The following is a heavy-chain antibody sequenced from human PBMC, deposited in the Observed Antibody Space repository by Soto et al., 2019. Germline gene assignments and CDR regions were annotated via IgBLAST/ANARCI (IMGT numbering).Heavy chain of an antibody. V-gene: IGHV3-11*01. J-gene: IGHJ4*02. CDR2: ISSSASTV. Sequence: PGGSLRLSCAASGFTFSDFYMSWIRQAPGKGLEWVTYISSSASTVLYADSVKGRFTISRDNAENSLHLQMNNLRAEDTAVYFCARGSSGDYRTKGYFEDWGQGTLVTVSS. CDR1: GFTFSDFY. CDR3: ARGSSGDYRTKGYFED. D-gene: IGHD1-26*01.